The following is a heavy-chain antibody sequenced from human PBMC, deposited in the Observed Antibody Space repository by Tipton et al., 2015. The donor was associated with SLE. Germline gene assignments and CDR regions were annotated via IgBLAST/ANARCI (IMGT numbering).Heavy chain of an antibody. CDR2: IKQDGSET. CDR3: SRQPDYVY. D-gene: IGHD4-17*01. Sequence: SLRLSCAASGFTISTYWMTWVRQAPGEGLEWVANIKQDGSETYYGDSVKGRFTISRDNARNSLYLHMNNVRSEDTAVYYCSRQPDYVYWGPGTLVTVSS. J-gene: IGHJ4*02. CDR1: GFTISTYW. V-gene: IGHV3-7*01.